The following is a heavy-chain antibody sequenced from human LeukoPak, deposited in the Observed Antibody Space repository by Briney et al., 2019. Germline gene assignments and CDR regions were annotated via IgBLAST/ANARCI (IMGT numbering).Heavy chain of an antibody. J-gene: IGHJ4*02. CDR2: ISGYSGNT. V-gene: IGHV1-18*01. D-gene: IGHD3-22*01. CDR3: AREGYYDSSGAPDY. CDR1: GYTFTSYG. Sequence: ASVKVSCKASGYTFTSYGTSWVRQAPGQGLEWMGWISGYSGNTNYAQKFQGRVTMTTDTSTSTAYMELRSLRSGDTAVYYCAREGYYDSSGAPDYWGQGTLVTVSS.